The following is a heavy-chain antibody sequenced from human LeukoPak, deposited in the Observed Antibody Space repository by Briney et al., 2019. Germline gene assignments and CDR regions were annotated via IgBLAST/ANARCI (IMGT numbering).Heavy chain of an antibody. J-gene: IGHJ4*02. Sequence: PSETLSLTCTVSGGSISSYYWSWIRQPPGKGLEWIGYIYYSGTTNCNPSLKSRVTISVDTSKNQFSLKLSSVTAADTAVYYCARTGLNSRNFDYWGQGTLVTVSS. V-gene: IGHV4-59*08. CDR1: GGSISSYY. CDR3: ARTGLNSRNFDY. D-gene: IGHD2/OR15-2a*01. CDR2: IYYSGTT.